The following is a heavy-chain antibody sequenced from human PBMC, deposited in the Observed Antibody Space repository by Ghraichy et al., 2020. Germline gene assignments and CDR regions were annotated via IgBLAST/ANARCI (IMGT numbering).Heavy chain of an antibody. CDR2: MYYSGST. Sequence: SETLSLTCTVSGGSISSSSYYWGWIRQPPGEGPEWIGSMYYSGSTYFNPSLKSRVTISVDTSKNQFSLKLSSVTAADTAVYYCASRKSSVWSYFDSWGQGTLVTVSS. CDR1: GGSISSSSYY. J-gene: IGHJ4*02. CDR3: ASRKSSVWSYFDS. V-gene: IGHV4-39*01. D-gene: IGHD6-19*01.